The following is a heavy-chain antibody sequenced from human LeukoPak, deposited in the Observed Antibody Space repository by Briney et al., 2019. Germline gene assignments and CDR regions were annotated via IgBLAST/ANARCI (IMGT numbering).Heavy chain of an antibody. CDR1: GGSFSGYY. J-gene: IGHJ4*02. V-gene: IGHV4-34*01. D-gene: IGHD1-26*01. CDR3: ARWEGGSYYDFDY. CDR2: INHSGST. Sequence: SETLSLTCAVSGGSFSGYYGSWIRQPPGKGLEWIGEINHSGSTNYNPSLKSRVTISVDTSKNQFSLKLSSVTAADTAVYYCARWEGGSYYDFDYWGQGTLVTVSS.